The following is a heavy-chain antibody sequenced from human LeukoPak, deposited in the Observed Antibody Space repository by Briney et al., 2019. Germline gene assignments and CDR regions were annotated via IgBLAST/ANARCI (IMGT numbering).Heavy chain of an antibody. J-gene: IGHJ3*02. D-gene: IGHD2-2*01. CDR3: ARLRGGIYSSRDAFDI. Sequence: GASLKVSCTASGYTFTTNGVSWVRQAPGQGLEWLAWISPYDGDTNYTPDPQGRVTLSTDTSTSTAYMELTSLRSDDTAVYYCARLRGGIYSSRDAFDIWGQGTMVTVSS. CDR1: GYTFTTNG. CDR2: ISPYDGDT. V-gene: IGHV1-18*04.